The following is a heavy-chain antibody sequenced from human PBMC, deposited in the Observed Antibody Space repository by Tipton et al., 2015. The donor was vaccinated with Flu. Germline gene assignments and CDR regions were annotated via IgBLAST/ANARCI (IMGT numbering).Heavy chain of an antibody. J-gene: IGHJ3*02. V-gene: IGHV4-61*01. Sequence: TLSLTCTVSGGSISSYTYYWGWFRQSPGKGLEWIGYIYYSGSISYNPSLKSRVTISVDTSKSQFSLKLSSVTAADTAVYYCAREWGDAFDIWGQGTMVTVSS. CDR3: AREWGDAFDI. CDR2: IYYSGSI. D-gene: IGHD3-16*01. CDR1: GGSISSYTYY.